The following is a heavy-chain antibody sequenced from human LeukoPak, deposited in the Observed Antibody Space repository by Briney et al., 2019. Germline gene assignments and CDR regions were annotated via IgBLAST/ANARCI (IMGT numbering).Heavy chain of an antibody. CDR2: IYYSGST. CDR1: GGSISSYY. Sequence: TSESLSLTCTVSGGSISSYYRSWIRQPPGKGLEWIGYIYYSGSTNYNPSLKSRVTISVDTSKNQFSLKLSSVTAADTAVYYCARLSEIAVAAFDIWGQGTIVTVSS. D-gene: IGHD6-19*01. J-gene: IGHJ3*02. V-gene: IGHV4-59*08. CDR3: ARLSEIAVAAFDI.